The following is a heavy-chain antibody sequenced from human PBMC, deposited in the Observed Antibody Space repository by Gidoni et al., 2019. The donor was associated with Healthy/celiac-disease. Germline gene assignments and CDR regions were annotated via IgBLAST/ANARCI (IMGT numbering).Heavy chain of an antibody. CDR3: ARERDYYDSSGYWNAFDI. D-gene: IGHD3-22*01. Sequence: QVQLVESGGGVVQPGRSLSLSCAASAFTFRSYGMHWVRQAPGKGLEWVAVIWYDGSNKYYADSVKGRFTISRDNSKNTLYLQMNSLRDEDTAVYYCARERDYYDSSGYWNAFDIWGQGTMVTVSS. V-gene: IGHV3-33*01. CDR2: IWYDGSNK. CDR1: AFTFRSYG. J-gene: IGHJ3*02.